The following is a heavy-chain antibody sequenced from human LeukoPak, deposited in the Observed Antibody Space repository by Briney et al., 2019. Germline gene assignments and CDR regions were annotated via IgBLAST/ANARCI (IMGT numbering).Heavy chain of an antibody. V-gene: IGHV3-15*01. Sequence: GGSLRLSCAASGFTFSNAWMSWVRQAPGKGLEWVGRIKSKTDGGTTDYAAPVKGRFTISRDDSKNTLYLQMNSLKTEDTAVYFCTPEIPGAAPVFWGQGTLVTVSS. D-gene: IGHD2-2*02. J-gene: IGHJ4*02. CDR2: IKSKTDGGTT. CDR3: TPEIPGAAPVF. CDR1: GFTFSNAW.